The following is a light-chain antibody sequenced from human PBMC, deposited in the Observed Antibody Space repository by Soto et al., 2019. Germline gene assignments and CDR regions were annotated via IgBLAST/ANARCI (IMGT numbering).Light chain of an antibody. CDR3: QQSYRTPPT. CDR2: AAS. J-gene: IGKJ2*01. Sequence: DIQMTQSPSSLSASVRDRVTITCRASQRISSYLNWFQQKPGKAPKLLIYAASSLQSGVPSRFSGSGSGTDFTLTISSLQPEDFATYYCQQSYRTPPTFGQGTKLEI. V-gene: IGKV1-39*01. CDR1: QRISSY.